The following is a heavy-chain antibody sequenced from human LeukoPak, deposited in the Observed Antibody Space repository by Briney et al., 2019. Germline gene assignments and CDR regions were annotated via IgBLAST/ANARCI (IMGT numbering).Heavy chain of an antibody. V-gene: IGHV4-59*01. Sequence: SETLSLTCTVSGGSMSSYYWSWIRQPPGKGLEWIGYIYYSGSPNYNPSLKSRVTMSVDTSKNQCSLKLTSVTAADTAVYYCARDSGYSSSYDHWGQGTLVSVSA. J-gene: IGHJ4*02. CDR1: GGSMSSYY. CDR3: ARDSGYSSSYDH. CDR2: IYYSGSP. D-gene: IGHD6-13*01.